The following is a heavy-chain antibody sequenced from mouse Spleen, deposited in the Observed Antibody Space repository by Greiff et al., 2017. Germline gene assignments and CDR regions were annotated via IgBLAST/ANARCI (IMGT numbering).Heavy chain of an antibody. CDR3: ASSTGYYFDY. V-gene: IGHV5-9-1*01. J-gene: IGHJ2*01. CDR1: GFTFSSYA. CDR2: ISSGGSYT. Sequence: EVKLVESGGGLVKPGGSLKLSCAASGFTFSSYAMSWVRQTPEKRLEWVATISSGGSYTYYPDSVKGRFTISRDNAKNTLYLQMSSLRSEDTAMYYCASSTGYYFDYWGQGTTLTVSS.